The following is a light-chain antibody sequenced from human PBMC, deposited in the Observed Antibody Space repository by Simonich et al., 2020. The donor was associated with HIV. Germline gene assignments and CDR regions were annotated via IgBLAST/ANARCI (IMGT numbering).Light chain of an antibody. J-gene: IGLJ3*02. CDR3: QTWGTGIRV. CDR2: LNSDGSH. V-gene: IGLV4-69*01. CDR1: SGHSSYA. Sequence: QLVLTQSPSASASLGASVKLTCTLSSGHSSYAIAWHQQQPGKGPRSLMRLNSDGSHSKGDGIPDRFSGSSSGAERYLTISSLQSEDEADYYCQTWGTGIRVFGGGTKLTVL.